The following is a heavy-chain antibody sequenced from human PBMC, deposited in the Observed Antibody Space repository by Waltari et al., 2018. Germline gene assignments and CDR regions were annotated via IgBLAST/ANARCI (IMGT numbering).Heavy chain of an antibody. D-gene: IGHD1-26*01. Sequence: EVQLVESGGGLVKPGGSLRLSCAASGFTFSSYSMNWVRQAPGKGLEWVSSISSSSSYLYDADSVTGRFTISRDNAKNSLYLQMNSLRAEDTAVYYCARDKGGAVVGATNFDYWGQGTLVTVSS. J-gene: IGHJ4*02. V-gene: IGHV3-21*03. CDR3: ARDKGGAVVGATNFDY. CDR2: ISSSSSYL. CDR1: GFTFSSYS.